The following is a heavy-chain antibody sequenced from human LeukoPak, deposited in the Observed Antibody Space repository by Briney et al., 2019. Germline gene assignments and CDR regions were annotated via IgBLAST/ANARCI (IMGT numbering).Heavy chain of an antibody. CDR2: ISSSSSTI. Sequence: GGSLRLSCAASGFTFSNYVMNWVRQAPGKGLEWVSYISSSSSTIYYAHSVKGRFTISRDNAKNSLYLQMNSLRAEDTAVYYCAREYCSSTSCSPYYYYGMDVWGQGTTVTVSS. CDR1: GFTFSNYV. CDR3: AREYCSSTSCSPYYYYGMDV. D-gene: IGHD2-2*01. V-gene: IGHV3-48*04. J-gene: IGHJ6*02.